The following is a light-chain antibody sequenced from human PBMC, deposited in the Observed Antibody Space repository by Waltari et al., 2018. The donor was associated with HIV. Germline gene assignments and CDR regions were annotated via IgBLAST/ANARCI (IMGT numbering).Light chain of an antibody. J-gene: IGLJ2*01. CDR2: GKN. CDR1: GLRDYY. CDR3: NSRDSSGNRLVV. V-gene: IGLV3-19*01. Sequence: SSEVTQDPAVSVALGQTVRITCQGDGLRDYYPPWYQQKPGQAPVLVIYGKNNRPSGIPDRFSGSTSGNTASLTITGAQAEDEADDYCNSRDSSGNRLVVFGGGTKLTVL.